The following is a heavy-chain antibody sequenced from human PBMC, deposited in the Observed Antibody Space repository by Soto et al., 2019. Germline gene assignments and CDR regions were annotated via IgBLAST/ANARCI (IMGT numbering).Heavy chain of an antibody. CDR1: GFSLRDSV. CDR2: VISTADTYAT. Sequence: EVQLGESGGVLVQPGGSLRLSCAASGFSLRDSVIHWCRQVSVKGLGWVGRVISTADTYATAYTASVKGRFTVSRDDSKNTAYLQMNSLKTEDTAVYYCTGSMSFAFDIWGQGTMVHVSS. V-gene: IGHV3-73*01. CDR3: TGSMSFAFDI. J-gene: IGHJ3*02.